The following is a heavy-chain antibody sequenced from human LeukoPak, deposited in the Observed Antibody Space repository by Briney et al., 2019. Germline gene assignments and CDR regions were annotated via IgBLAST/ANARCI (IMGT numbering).Heavy chain of an antibody. CDR1: GGSISSYY. CDR2: IYYSGST. D-gene: IGHD1-26*01. Sequence: SETLSLTCTVSGGSISSYYWSWIRQPPGKGLEWIGYIYYSGSTNYNPSLKSRVTISVDTSKKQFSLKLSSVTAADTAVYYCARERWELPPMAGWYYYYYGMDVWGQGTTVTVSS. V-gene: IGHV4-59*12. CDR3: ARERWELPPMAGWYYYYYGMDV. J-gene: IGHJ6*02.